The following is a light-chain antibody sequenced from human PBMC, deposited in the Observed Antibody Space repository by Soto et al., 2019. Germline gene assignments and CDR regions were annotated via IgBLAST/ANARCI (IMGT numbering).Light chain of an antibody. CDR1: SSDVGGYNY. J-gene: IGLJ1*01. CDR2: DVS. Sequence: QSVLTQPRSLSGSPGQSVTIACTGTSSDVGGYNYVSWYQQHPGNAPKLMIYDVSKRPSGVPDRFSGSKSGNPASLTISGLQAEDEADYYCCSSAGSYSYVFGTGTKLTVL. V-gene: IGLV2-11*01. CDR3: CSSAGSYSYV.